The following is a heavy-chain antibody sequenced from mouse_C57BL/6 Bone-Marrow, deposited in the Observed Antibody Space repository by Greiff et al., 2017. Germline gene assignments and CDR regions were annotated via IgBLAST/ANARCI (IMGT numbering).Heavy chain of an antibody. CDR2: IDPSDSYT. Sequence: QVQLQQPGAELVKPGASVKLSCKASGYTFTSYWMQWVKQRPGQGLEWIGEIDPSDSYTNYNQKFKGKATLTVDTSSSTDYMQLSSLTSEDSAVYYCARDTAQASAWFAYWGQGTLVTVSA. D-gene: IGHD3-2*02. CDR1: GYTFTSYW. CDR3: ARDTAQASAWFAY. J-gene: IGHJ3*01. V-gene: IGHV1-50*01.